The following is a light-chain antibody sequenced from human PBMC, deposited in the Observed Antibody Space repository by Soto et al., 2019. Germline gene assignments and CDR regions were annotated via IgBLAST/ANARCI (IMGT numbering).Light chain of an antibody. J-gene: IGLJ2*01. V-gene: IGLV2-23*01. CDR2: EGT. Sequence: QSVLTPPASVSGSPGQWITVSCTGMSSDVGTFVSWYQHHPGKAPKLVIYEGTKRPSGISNRFSGSKSCNTASLTISGLQAEDEGDYYCCSYTSNTVVFGGGTQLTVL. CDR1: SSDVGTF. CDR3: CSYTSNTVV.